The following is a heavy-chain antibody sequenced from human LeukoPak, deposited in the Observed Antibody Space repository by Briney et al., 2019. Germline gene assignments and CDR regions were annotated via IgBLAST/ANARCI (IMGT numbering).Heavy chain of an antibody. CDR3: ARVGGATGDDYFDY. V-gene: IGHV4-38-2*02. Sequence: PSETLSLTCTVSGYSISSGYYWGWIRQPPGKGLEWVGSMYHSGSTYYNPSLKSRVTISGDTSKNQFSLKLSSVTAADTAVYYCARVGGATGDDYFDYWGQGTLVTVSS. CDR1: GYSISSGYY. J-gene: IGHJ4*02. CDR2: MYHSGST. D-gene: IGHD1-26*01.